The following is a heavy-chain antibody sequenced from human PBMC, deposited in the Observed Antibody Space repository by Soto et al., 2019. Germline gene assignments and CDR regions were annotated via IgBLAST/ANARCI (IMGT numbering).Heavy chain of an antibody. CDR3: ACDTIQLGCDY. CDR2: IYYSGST. CDR1: GGSISSGGYY. J-gene: IGHJ4*02. Sequence: QVQLQESGPGLVKPSQTLSLTCTVSGGSISSGGYYWSWIRQHPGKGMEWIGYIYYSGSTYYHPSLKSRVTISVDTSKNQSSLKLSTVTAADTAVYYCACDTIQLGCDYWGRGTLVTVSS. V-gene: IGHV4-31*03. D-gene: IGHD5-18*01.